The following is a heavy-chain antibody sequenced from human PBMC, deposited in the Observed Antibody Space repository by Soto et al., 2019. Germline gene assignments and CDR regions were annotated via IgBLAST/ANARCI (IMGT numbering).Heavy chain of an antibody. V-gene: IGHV4-34*01. D-gene: IGHD3-10*01. Sequence: WTWIRQPPGKGLEWIGEINYSGSTSYNPSLKSRVTISIDTSNNHFSLKLSSVTAADTGVYYCPRRRRFAEDSGYWGQGTLVTVSS. CDR2: INYSGST. CDR3: PRRRRFAEDSGY. J-gene: IGHJ4*02.